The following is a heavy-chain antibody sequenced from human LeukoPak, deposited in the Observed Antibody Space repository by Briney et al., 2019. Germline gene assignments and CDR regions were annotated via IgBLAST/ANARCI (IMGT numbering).Heavy chain of an antibody. CDR2: INHSGST. D-gene: IGHD6-13*01. J-gene: IGHJ5*02. Sequence: PSETLSLSCAVYGGSFSGYYWSWIRQPPGKGLEWIGEINHSGSTNYNPSLKSRVTISVDTSKNQFSLKLSSVTAADTAVYYCARGPDSSPLNWFDPWGQGTLVTVSS. V-gene: IGHV4-34*01. CDR3: ARGPDSSPLNWFDP. CDR1: GGSFSGYY.